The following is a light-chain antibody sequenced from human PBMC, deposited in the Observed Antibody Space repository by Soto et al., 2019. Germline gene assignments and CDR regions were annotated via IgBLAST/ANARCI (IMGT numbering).Light chain of an antibody. Sequence: AIRMTQSPSSFSASTGDRVTITCRASQGISSYLALYHQKPGKAPKLLIYAASTLQSGVPSRFSGIRSGTDLTLTISGLQSYDFATYYCQLYYSYPFTFGTGTKVVSK. CDR2: AAS. CDR3: QLYYSYPFT. V-gene: IGKV1-8*01. CDR1: QGISSY. J-gene: IGKJ3*01.